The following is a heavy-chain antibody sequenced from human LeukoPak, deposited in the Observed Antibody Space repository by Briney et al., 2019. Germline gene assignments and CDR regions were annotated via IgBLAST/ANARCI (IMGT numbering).Heavy chain of an antibody. J-gene: IGHJ6*02. D-gene: IGHD3-10*01. V-gene: IGHV3-48*03. CDR2: TSSSGSTI. CDR3: ARGGSPYGMDV. CDR1: GFPFGNYA. Sequence: GGSLRLSCVASGFPFGNYAMNWVRQAPGKGLEWISYTSSSGSTIYYADSVRGRFTMSRDNAKKSMYLQMNSLGAEDTAIYYCARGGSPYGMDVWGPGTTVTVSS.